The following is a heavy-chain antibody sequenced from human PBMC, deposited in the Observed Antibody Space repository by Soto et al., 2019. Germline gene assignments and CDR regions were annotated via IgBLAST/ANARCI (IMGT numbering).Heavy chain of an antibody. Sequence: TSETLSLTCAVYGGSFSGYYWSWIRQPPGKGLEWIGEINHSGSTNYNPSLKSRVTISVDTSKNQFSLKLSSVTAADTAVYYCAGYQTYDSVTGTTAFDIWGQGTMVTVSS. CDR3: AGYQTYDSVTGTTAFDI. CDR1: GGSFSGYY. D-gene: IGHD1-7*01. V-gene: IGHV4-34*01. J-gene: IGHJ3*02. CDR2: INHSGST.